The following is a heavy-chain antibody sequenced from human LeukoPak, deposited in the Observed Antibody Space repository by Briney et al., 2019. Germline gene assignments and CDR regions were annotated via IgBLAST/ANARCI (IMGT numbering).Heavy chain of an antibody. J-gene: IGHJ4*02. CDR3: AKGGWYEVLSPFDY. CDR2: ITWDGDNT. D-gene: IGHD6-19*01. Sequence: GGSLRLSCAASGFTFDDYTMHWVRQAPRKGLEWVSLITWDGDNTYYADSVKGRFTISRDNSKNSLFLQMNNLRTEDTAFYYCAKGGWYEVLSPFDYWGQGTLVTVSS. CDR1: GFTFDDYT. V-gene: IGHV3-43*01.